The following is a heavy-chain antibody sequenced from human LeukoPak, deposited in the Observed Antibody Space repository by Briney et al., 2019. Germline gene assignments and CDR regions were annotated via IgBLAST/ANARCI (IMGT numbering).Heavy chain of an antibody. V-gene: IGHV4-38-2*01. Sequence: SETLSLTCAVSGYSISSGYYCGWIRQPPGKGLEWIGRIYHSGSTYYNPSLKSRVTISVDTSKNQFSLKLSSVTAADTAVYYCARQEDIVVVPAAIGYWGQGTLVTVSS. J-gene: IGHJ4*02. CDR2: IYHSGST. CDR1: GYSISSGYY. D-gene: IGHD2-2*02. CDR3: ARQEDIVVVPAAIGY.